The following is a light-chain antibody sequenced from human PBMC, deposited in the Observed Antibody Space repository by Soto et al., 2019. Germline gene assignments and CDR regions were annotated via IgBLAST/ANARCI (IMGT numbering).Light chain of an antibody. CDR1: QGISSY. CDR3: QQYSSYAYT. CDR2: AAS. J-gene: IGKJ2*01. V-gene: IGKV1-8*01. Sequence: AIRMTQSPSSFSASTGDRVTITCRASQGISSYLAWYQQKPGKAPNLLIYAASTLQSGVPSRFSGSGSGTDFTLTISCLHSEDFATYYCQQYSSYAYTFGQGTKLEIK.